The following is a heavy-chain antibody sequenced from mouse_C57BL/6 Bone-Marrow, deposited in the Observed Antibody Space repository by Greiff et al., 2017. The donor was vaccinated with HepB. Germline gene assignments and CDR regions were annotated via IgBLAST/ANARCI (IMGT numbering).Heavy chain of an antibody. CDR3: VGEVTTWDY. CDR1: GFSFNTYA. J-gene: IGHJ2*01. CDR2: IRSKSNNYAT. Sequence: EVQRVESGGGLVQPKGSLKLSCAASGFSFNTYAMNWVRQAPGKGLEWVARIRSKSNNYATYYADSVKDRFTISRDDSESMLYLQMNNLKTEDTAMYYCVGEVTTWDYWGQGTTLTVSS. D-gene: IGHD2-2*01. V-gene: IGHV10-1*01.